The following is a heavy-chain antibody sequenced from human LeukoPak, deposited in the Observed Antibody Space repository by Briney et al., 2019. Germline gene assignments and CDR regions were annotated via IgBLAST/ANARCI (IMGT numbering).Heavy chain of an antibody. V-gene: IGHV1-69*06. D-gene: IGHD3-3*01. CDR3: ARVLGYDFWSGSYYFDY. CDR1: GGTFSSYA. CDR2: IIPIFGTA. Sequence: SVKVSCKASGGTFSSYAISWVRQAPGQGLEWMGGIIPIFGTANYAQKFQGRVTITADKSTSTAYMELSSLRSEDTAVYYCARVLGYDFWSGSYYFDYWGRGTLVTVSS. J-gene: IGHJ4*02.